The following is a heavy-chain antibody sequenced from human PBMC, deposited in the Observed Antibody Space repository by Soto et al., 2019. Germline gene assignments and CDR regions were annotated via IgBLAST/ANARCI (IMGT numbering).Heavy chain of an antibody. CDR3: AREESGYDYVYYYYGMDV. D-gene: IGHD5-12*01. Sequence: ESVGGLVKPGGSLRLSCAASGFTFSSYSMNWVRQAPGKGLEWVSSISSSSSYIYYADSVKGRFTISRDNAKNSLYLQMNSLRAEDTAVYYCAREESGYDYVYYYYGMDVWGQGTTVTVSS. CDR2: ISSSSSYI. J-gene: IGHJ6*02. CDR1: GFTFSSYS. V-gene: IGHV3-21*01.